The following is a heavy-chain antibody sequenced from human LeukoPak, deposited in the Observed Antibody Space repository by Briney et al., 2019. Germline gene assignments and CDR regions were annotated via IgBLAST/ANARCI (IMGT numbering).Heavy chain of an antibody. CDR2: INHSGST. Sequence: SETLSLTCAVYGGSFSGYYWSWIRQPPGKGLEWIGEINHSGSTNYNPSLKSRVTISVDTSKNQFSLKLSSVTAADTAVYYCARGQLLNSIWFGELGYGPNAFDIWGQGTMVTVSS. CDR3: ARGQLLNSIWFGELGYGPNAFDI. V-gene: IGHV4-34*01. J-gene: IGHJ3*02. CDR1: GGSFSGYY. D-gene: IGHD3-10*01.